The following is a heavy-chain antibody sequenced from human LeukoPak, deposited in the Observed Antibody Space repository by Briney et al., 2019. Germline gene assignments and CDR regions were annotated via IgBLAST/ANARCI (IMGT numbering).Heavy chain of an antibody. CDR1: GDSVSSKNGA. J-gene: IGHJ4*02. CDR2: TYYRSKWYN. V-gene: IGHV6-1*01. D-gene: IGHD6-19*01. CDR3: ARDFGTTGWHTFDY. Sequence: SQTLSLTCVVSGDSVSSKNGAWNWIRQSPSRGLEWLGRTYYRSKWYNDYAETMEGRMTISQDTSKDQYSLHLNSVTPDDTAVYYCARDFGTTGWHTFDYWGQGTLVTVSS.